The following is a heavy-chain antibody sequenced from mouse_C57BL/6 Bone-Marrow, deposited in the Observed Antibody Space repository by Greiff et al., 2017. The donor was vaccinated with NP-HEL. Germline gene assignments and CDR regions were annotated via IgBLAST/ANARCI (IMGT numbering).Heavy chain of an antibody. Sequence: VHVKQSGAELVRPGASVKLSCTASGFNIKDDYMHWVKQRPEQGLEWIGWIDPENGDTEYASKFQGKATITADTSSNTAYLQLSSLKSEDTAVYYCTADYYGSSYDFDYWGQGTTLTVSS. V-gene: IGHV14-4*01. CDR3: TADYYGSSYDFDY. CDR2: IDPENGDT. D-gene: IGHD1-1*01. CDR1: GFNIKDDY. J-gene: IGHJ2*01.